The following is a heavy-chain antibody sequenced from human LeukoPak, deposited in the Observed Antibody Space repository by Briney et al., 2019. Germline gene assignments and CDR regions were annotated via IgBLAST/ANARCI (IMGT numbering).Heavy chain of an antibody. CDR2: ISSSGSTI. CDR1: GFTFSSYE. CDR3: AREDYGDYDYDY. V-gene: IGHV3-48*03. D-gene: IGHD4-17*01. J-gene: IGHJ4*02. Sequence: AGGSLRLSCAASGFTFSSYEMNWVRQAPGKGLEWVSYISSSGSTIYYANSVKGRFTISRDNAKNSLYLQMNSLRAGDTAVYYCAREDYGDYDYDYWGQGTLVTVSS.